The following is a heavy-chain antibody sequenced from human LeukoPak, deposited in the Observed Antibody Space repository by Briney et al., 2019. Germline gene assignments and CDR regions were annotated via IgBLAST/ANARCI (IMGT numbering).Heavy chain of an antibody. V-gene: IGHV3-53*01. D-gene: IGHD1-26*01. Sequence: PGGSLRLSCAASAFTVSNNCMSWVRQAPGKGLEWVSVIYSGDNTYYVESVKGRFTISRDNSKNTMYLQMNSLRAEDTAVYYCARDFTGGGYYMDVWGKGTTVTVSS. J-gene: IGHJ6*03. CDR1: AFTVSNNC. CDR2: IYSGDNT. CDR3: ARDFTGGGYYMDV.